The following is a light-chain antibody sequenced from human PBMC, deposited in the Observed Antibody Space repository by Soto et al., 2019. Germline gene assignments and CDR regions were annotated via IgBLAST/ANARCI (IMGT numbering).Light chain of an antibody. V-gene: IGKV3-20*01. CDR2: GAS. Sequence: EIVLTQSPGTLSLSPGERATLSCRASQSVSSSSYLAWYQQKPGQAPRLLIYGASSRATGLADRFSGSGCATDVTSTISRREPEDFAEYYWRKYGSSPSYTFGQGTKLEIK. CDR3: RKYGSSPSYT. CDR1: QSVSSSSY. J-gene: IGKJ2*01.